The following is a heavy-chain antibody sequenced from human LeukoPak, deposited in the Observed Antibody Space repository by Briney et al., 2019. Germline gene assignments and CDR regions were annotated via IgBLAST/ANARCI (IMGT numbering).Heavy chain of an antibody. D-gene: IGHD1-26*01. J-gene: IGHJ5*01. Sequence: ASVKVSCKASGYTFTGYYLHWVRQAPGQELEWMGCVNPNSGDTNYAQKFQGSVTMTRDTSISTVYMELSRLRSDDTAVYYCARASGSYWWLDSWGQGTLVTVSS. CDR2: VNPNSGDT. CDR3: ARASGSYWWLDS. V-gene: IGHV1-2*02. CDR1: GYTFTGYY.